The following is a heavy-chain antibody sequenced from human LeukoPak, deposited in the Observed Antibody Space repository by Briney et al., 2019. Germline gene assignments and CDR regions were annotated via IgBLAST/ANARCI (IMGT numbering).Heavy chain of an antibody. Sequence: PSETLSLTRTVSGGSISSYYWSWIRQPPGKGLEWIGYIYYSGSTNYNPSLKSRVTISVDTSKNQFPLKLSSVTAADTAVYYCAREVLYSSSHNWFDPWGQGTLVTVSS. J-gene: IGHJ5*02. CDR3: AREVLYSSSHNWFDP. V-gene: IGHV4-59*01. D-gene: IGHD6-13*01. CDR2: IYYSGST. CDR1: GGSISSYY.